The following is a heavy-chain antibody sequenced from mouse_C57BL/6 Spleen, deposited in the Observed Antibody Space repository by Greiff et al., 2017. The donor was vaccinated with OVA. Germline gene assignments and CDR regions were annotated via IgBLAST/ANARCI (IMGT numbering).Heavy chain of an antibody. D-gene: IGHD1-1*01. V-gene: IGHV1-63*01. Sequence: VQLVESGAELVRPGTSVKMSCKASGYTFTNYWIGWAKPRPGHGLEWIGDIYPGGGYTNYNEKFKGKATLTSDKSSSTAYMQFSSLTSEDSAIYYCARYYYGSSHYWYFDVWGTGTTVTVSS. CDR3: ARYYYGSSHYWYFDV. CDR2: IYPGGGYT. CDR1: GYTFTNYW. J-gene: IGHJ1*03.